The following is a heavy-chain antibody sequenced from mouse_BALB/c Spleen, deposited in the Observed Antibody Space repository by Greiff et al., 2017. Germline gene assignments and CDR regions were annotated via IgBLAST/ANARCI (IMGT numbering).Heavy chain of an antibody. D-gene: IGHD2-14*01. Sequence: EVKLVESGAELVKPGASVKLSCTASGFNIKDTYMHWVKQRPEQGLEWIGRIDPANGNTKYDPKFQGKATITADTSSNTAYLQLSSLTSEDTAVYYCARGTTKDYWGQGTTLTVSS. CDR2: IDPANGNT. V-gene: IGHV14-3*02. CDR3: ARGTTKDY. CDR1: GFNIKDTY. J-gene: IGHJ2*01.